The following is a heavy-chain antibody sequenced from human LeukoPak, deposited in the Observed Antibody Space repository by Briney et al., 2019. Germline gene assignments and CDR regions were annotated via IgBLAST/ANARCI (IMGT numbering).Heavy chain of an antibody. Sequence: SVKVSCKASGGTFSSCAISWVRQAPGQGLEWMGRIIPILGIANYAQKFQGRVTITADKSTSTAYMELSSLRSEDTAVYYCAGALYYYDSKRYYFDYWGQGTLVTVSS. V-gene: IGHV1-69*04. CDR2: IIPILGIA. CDR3: AGALYYYDSKRYYFDY. J-gene: IGHJ4*02. D-gene: IGHD3-22*01. CDR1: GGTFSSCA.